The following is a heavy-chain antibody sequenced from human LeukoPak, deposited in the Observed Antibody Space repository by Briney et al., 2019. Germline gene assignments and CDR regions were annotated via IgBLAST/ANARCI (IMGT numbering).Heavy chain of an antibody. CDR3: ARSSSWFDAFDI. CDR1: GFTFSSYD. Sequence: GRSLRLSCAASGFTFSSYDMHRVRQAPGKGLEWVAVIWYDGSNKYYADSVKGRFTISRDNSKNTLYLQMNSLRAEDTAVYYCARSSSWFDAFDIWGQGTMVTVSS. CDR2: IWYDGSNK. V-gene: IGHV3-33*01. J-gene: IGHJ3*02. D-gene: IGHD6-13*01.